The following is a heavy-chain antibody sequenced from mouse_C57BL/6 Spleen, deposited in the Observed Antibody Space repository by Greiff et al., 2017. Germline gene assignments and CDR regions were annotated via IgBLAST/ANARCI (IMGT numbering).Heavy chain of an antibody. CDR2: INPNNGGT. Sequence: EVQLQQSGPELVKPGASVKIPCKASGYTFTDYNMDWVKQSHGKSLEWIGDINPNNGGTIYNQKFKGKATVTVDKSSSTAYMELRSLTSEDTAVYYCARRNDYDEGYYFDYWGQGTTLTVSS. D-gene: IGHD2-4*01. CDR3: ARRNDYDEGYYFDY. J-gene: IGHJ2*01. CDR1: GYTFTDYN. V-gene: IGHV1-18*01.